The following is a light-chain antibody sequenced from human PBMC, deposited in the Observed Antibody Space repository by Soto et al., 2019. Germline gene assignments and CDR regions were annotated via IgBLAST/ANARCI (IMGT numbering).Light chain of an antibody. CDR1: QSISTY. CDR2: AAS. V-gene: IGKV1-39*01. Sequence: IQMTQSPSSLSASIGDRVTITCRASQSISTYLNWYHQKPGKAPDLLIYAASSLKSGVPSRFSGSGSGTHFTLTITGLQPADFATYYCQQNYSIPITFGKGTRLEIK. CDR3: QQNYSIPIT. J-gene: IGKJ5*01.